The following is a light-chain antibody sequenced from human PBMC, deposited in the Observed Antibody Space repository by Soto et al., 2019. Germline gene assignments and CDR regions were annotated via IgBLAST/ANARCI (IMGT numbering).Light chain of an antibody. CDR3: QQYNNWPPLT. CDR1: QSVSSN. Sequence: EIVLTQSAATLSLSPGERATLSCGASQSVSSNLAWYQQKPGQAPRLLIYGASTRATGIPARFSGSGSGTEFTLTISSLQSEDFAVYYCQQYNNWPPLTVGGGTKVDIK. V-gene: IGKV3-15*01. CDR2: GAS. J-gene: IGKJ4*01.